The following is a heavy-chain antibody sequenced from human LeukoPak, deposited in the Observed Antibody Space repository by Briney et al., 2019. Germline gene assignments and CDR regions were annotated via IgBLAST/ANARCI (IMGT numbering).Heavy chain of an antibody. CDR3: AKDSVINGSCCFDS. J-gene: IGHJ5*01. V-gene: IGHV3-23*01. CDR1: GFTFSNYA. CDR2: LSYRGSST. Sequence: RAGGSLRLSCAASGFTFSNYARRWVRQVPGKGLEWVSGLSYRGSSTYYTDSVKGRFTIARDTFQNTLHLQMNSLRAEDTAIYYCAKDSVINGSCCFDSWGQGTLVTVSS. D-gene: IGHD4-23*01.